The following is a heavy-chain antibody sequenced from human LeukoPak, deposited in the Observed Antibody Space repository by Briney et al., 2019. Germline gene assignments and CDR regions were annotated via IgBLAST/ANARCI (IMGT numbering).Heavy chain of an antibody. CDR2: ISAYNGNT. D-gene: IGHD3-3*01. V-gene: IGHV1-18*01. J-gene: IGHJ5*02. Sequence: ASVKVSCKASGYTFTSYGISWVRQAPGQGLEWMGWISAYNGNTNYAQKLQGRVTMTTDTSTSTAYMELRSLRSDDTAVYYCARASMDDFWGGGGWFDPWGQGTLVTVSS. CDR3: ARASMDDFWGGGGWFDP. CDR1: GYTFTSYG.